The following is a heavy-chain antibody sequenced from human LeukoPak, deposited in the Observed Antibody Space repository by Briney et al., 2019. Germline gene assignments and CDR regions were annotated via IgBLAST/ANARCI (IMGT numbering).Heavy chain of an antibody. CDR2: ISYDGSNK. CDR3: ARDGLLGYFDY. CDR1: GFTFSSYA. J-gene: IGHJ4*02. D-gene: IGHD1-26*01. Sequence: GGSLRLSCAASGFTFSSYAMHWVRQAPGKGLEWVAVISYDGSNKYYADSVKGRFTISRDNSKNTLYLQMNSLRAEDTAVYYCARDGLLGYFDYWGQGTLVTVSS. V-gene: IGHV3-30-3*01.